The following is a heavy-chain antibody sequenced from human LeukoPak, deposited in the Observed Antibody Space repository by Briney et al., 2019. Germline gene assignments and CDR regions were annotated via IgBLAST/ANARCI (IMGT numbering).Heavy chain of an antibody. D-gene: IGHD4-17*01. CDR1: GVTFSSYW. CDR2: INSDGSST. Sequence: GGSLRLSCAASGVTFSSYWMHWVRQAPGKGLVWVSRINSDGSSTNYADSVKGRFTISRDNAKNTLYLQMDSLRAEDTAVYYCARDATTVTTADLYFWGQGTLVPVSS. CDR3: ARDATTVTTADLYF. J-gene: IGHJ4*02. V-gene: IGHV3-74*01.